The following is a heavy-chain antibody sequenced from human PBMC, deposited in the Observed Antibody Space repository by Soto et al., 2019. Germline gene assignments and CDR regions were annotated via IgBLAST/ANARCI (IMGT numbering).Heavy chain of an antibody. CDR2: ISYDGSDK. J-gene: IGHJ4*02. D-gene: IGHD2-15*01. CDR3: ATMERIFDY. Sequence: GGSLRLSCAASGFTFSDYGMHWVRQAPGTGLEWVAVISYDGSDKYYADSVKGRFTISRDNSKNRLYLQMNSLRAEDTAVYYCATMERIFDYWGQGTLVTVYS. CDR1: GFTFSDYG. V-gene: IGHV3-30*03.